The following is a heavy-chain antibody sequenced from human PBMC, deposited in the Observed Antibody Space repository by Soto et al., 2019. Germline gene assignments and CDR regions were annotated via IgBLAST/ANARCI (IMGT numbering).Heavy chain of an antibody. CDR1: GFSFGDYA. J-gene: IGHJ3*02. CDR2: VRDKAYGGTT. Sequence: GGSLRLSCTASGFSFGDYAMSWFRQAPGKGLEWGGLVRDKAYGGTTEYAASVKGRFTISRDDSKGIAYMQMNSLKTEDTAVYYCARALRYYTSTACYFAFAIWAQGTMVPVSS. CDR3: ARALRYYTSTACYFAFAI. V-gene: IGHV3-49*03. D-gene: IGHD2-2*01.